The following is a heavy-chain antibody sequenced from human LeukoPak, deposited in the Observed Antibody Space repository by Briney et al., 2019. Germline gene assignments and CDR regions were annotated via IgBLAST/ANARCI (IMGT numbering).Heavy chain of an antibody. CDR2: ITPQNGGT. V-gene: IGHV1-2*02. D-gene: IGHD3-10*01. J-gene: IGHJ4*02. Sequence: ASVKVSCKASGYTFTGHYMIWVRQAPGQGLECMGWITPQNGGTNYAQKFKGRVTMTRDTSINTAYVELTRLTSDDTAVYYCARAVFGDGYGFLDYWGQGTLVTVSS. CDR1: GYTFTGHY. CDR3: ARAVFGDGYGFLDY.